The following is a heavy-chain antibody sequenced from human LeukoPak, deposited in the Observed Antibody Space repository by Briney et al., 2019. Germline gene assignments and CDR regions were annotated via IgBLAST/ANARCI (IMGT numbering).Heavy chain of an antibody. Sequence: ASVKVSCKASGYSFTSYVVHWVRQAPGQRLEWMGWINADNGNTKYSQKFQGRATITSDTSASTAYMELSSLRSEDTAVYYCARDRGGTGDFDYWGQRTLVTVSS. J-gene: IGHJ4*02. CDR2: INADNGNT. D-gene: IGHD3-10*01. CDR1: GYSFTSYV. V-gene: IGHV1-3*01. CDR3: ARDRGGTGDFDY.